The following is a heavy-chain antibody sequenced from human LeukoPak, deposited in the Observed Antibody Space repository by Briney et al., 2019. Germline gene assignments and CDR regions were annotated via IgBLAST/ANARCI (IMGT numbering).Heavy chain of an antibody. J-gene: IGHJ4*02. D-gene: IGHD1-26*01. CDR3: ARGHPGDYSGSYYIFDY. CDR2: ISGSGGST. Sequence: PGGSLRLSCAASGFTFSSYAMSWVRQAPGKGLEWVSAISGSGGSTYYADSVKGRFTISRDNSKNTLYLQMNSLRDEDTALYYCARGHPGDYSGSYYIFDYWGQGTLVTVSS. CDR1: GFTFSSYA. V-gene: IGHV3-23*01.